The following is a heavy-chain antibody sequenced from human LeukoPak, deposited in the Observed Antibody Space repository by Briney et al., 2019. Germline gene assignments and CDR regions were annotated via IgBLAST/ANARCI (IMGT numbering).Heavy chain of an antibody. CDR3: ASSSWYGKLDC. CDR2: IYYSGST. CDR1: GGSISSYY. V-gene: IGHV4-59*08. J-gene: IGHJ4*02. D-gene: IGHD6-13*01. Sequence: PSETLSLTCTVSGGSISSYYWSCIRQPPGKGLEWIRYIYYSGSTNYNPPLKSRVTISVDTSKNQFSLKLSSVTAADTAVYYCASSSWYGKLDCWGQGTLVTVCS.